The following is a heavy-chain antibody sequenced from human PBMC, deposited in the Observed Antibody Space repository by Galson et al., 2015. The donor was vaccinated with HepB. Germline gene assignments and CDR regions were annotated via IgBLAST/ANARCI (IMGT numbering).Heavy chain of an antibody. V-gene: IGHV6-1*01. CDR1: GDSVSSNSAA. D-gene: IGHD2-21*02. CDR3: ARVAYCGGDCYDGSGYNYFDY. J-gene: IGHJ4*02. CDR2: TYYRSKWYN. Sequence: CAISGDSVSSNSAAWNWIRQSPSRGLEWLGRTYYRSKWYNDYAVSVKSRITINPDTSKNQFSLQLSSVTTADTAVYYCARVAYCGGDCYDGSGYNYFDYWGQGTLVTVSS.